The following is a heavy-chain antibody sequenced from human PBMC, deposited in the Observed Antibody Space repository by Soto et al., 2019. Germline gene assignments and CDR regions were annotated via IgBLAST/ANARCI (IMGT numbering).Heavy chain of an antibody. J-gene: IGHJ3*02. D-gene: IGHD3-10*01. V-gene: IGHV4-59*02. CDR1: GASVSDGY. CDR3: ARVWGGAFDI. Sequence: SETLSLTCTVSGASVSDGYWGWIRQPPGKGLEWIGYIYYSGSTNYNPSLKSRVTISVDTSKNQFSLKLSSVTAADTAVYYCARVWGGAFDIWGQGTMVTVSS. CDR2: IYYSGST.